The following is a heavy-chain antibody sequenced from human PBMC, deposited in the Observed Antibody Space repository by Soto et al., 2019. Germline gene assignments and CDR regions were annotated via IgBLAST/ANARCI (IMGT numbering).Heavy chain of an antibody. CDR3: ARDSGSGSSQSYYHFYGMDV. V-gene: IGHV3-30-3*01. CDR2: ISYDGSNK. CDR1: GFTFISSA. Sequence: QVQLVESGGGVVQPGTSLRLSCAASGFTFISSAMHWVRQAPGKGLDWVAVISYDGSNKYYADSVKGRFTISRDNYKNTLYLQVNRLRDEDTDVYYCARDSGSGSSQSYYHFYGMDVWGPGTKVTVSS. D-gene: IGHD3-10*01. J-gene: IGHJ6*02.